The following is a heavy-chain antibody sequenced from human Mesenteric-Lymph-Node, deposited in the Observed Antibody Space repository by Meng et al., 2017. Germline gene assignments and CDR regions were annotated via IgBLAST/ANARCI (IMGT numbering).Heavy chain of an antibody. J-gene: IGHJ5*02. CDR2: IKQDGSEK. CDR1: GFTVSSNE. V-gene: IGHV3-7*01. D-gene: IGHD4-17*01. Sequence: GESLKISCAASGFTVSSNEMSWVRQAPGKGLEWVANIKQDGSEKYYVDSVKGRFTISRDNAKNSLYLQMNSLRAEDTAVYYCARDGDYGDYERWFDPWGQGTLVTVSS. CDR3: ARDGDYGDYERWFDP.